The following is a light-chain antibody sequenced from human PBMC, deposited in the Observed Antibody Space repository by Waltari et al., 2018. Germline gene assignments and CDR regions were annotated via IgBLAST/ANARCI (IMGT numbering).Light chain of an antibody. CDR2: DAS. J-gene: IGKJ3*01. CDR1: QSITNY. Sequence: DIQMTQSPSSLSASVGDRVTMTCRASQSITNYLSWYQHKLGEAPNLLVYDASTLVSGVPSRFNGSGSGTEFTLTISSLQPEDLATYYCLQTYSTRMFSFGPGTKVDL. V-gene: IGKV1-39*01. CDR3: LQTYSTRMFS.